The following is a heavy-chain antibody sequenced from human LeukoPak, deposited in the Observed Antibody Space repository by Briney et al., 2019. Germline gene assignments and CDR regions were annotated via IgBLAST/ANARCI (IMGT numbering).Heavy chain of an antibody. CDR3: AIYGIEGYNWFDP. CDR2: INPNSGGT. CDR1: GYTFTGYY. D-gene: IGHD1-26*01. J-gene: IGHJ5*02. Sequence: GASVKVSCKASGYTFTGYYMHWVRQAPGQGLEWMGRINPNSGGTNYAQKFQGRVTMTRDTSISTAYMELSRLRSDDTAVYYCAIYGIEGYNWFDPWGQGTLVTVSS. V-gene: IGHV1-2*06.